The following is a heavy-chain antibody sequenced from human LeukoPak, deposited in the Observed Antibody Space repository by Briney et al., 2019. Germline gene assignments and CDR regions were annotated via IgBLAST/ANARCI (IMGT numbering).Heavy chain of an antibody. V-gene: IGHV4-4*09. CDR1: GGSISSYY. Sequence: SETLSLTCTVCGGSISSYYWSWIRQPPGKGLEWIGYIYTSGSTNYNPSLKSRVTISVDTSKNQFSLKLSSVTAADTAVYYCARPEVPGYWFDPWGQGILVTVSS. J-gene: IGHJ5*02. CDR2: IYTSGST. CDR3: ARPEVPGYWFDP.